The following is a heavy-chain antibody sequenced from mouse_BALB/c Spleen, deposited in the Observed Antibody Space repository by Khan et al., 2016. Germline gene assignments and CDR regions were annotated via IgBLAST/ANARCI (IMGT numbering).Heavy chain of an antibody. CDR3: ARERILRNSYDYPHYFDY. D-gene: IGHD2-4*01. Sequence: EVKLLESGGGLVQPGGSLKLSCAASGFDFSRYWMSWVRQAPGKGLEWIGEINPDSSTINYTPSLKDKFIISRDNAKNTLYLQMSKVRSEDTALYYCARERILRNSYDYPHYFDYWGQGTTLTVSS. J-gene: IGHJ2*01. CDR2: INPDSSTI. V-gene: IGHV4-1*02. CDR1: GFDFSRYW.